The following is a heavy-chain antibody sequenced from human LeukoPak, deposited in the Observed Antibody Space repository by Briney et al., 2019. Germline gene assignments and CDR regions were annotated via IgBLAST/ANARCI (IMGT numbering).Heavy chain of an antibody. D-gene: IGHD1-14*01. J-gene: IGHJ3*02. CDR2: IYSGGST. V-gene: IGHV3-66*01. CDR1: GFTVSGNY. CDR3: ARGGVAPRTDAFDI. Sequence: GGSLRLSCAASGFTVSGNYMNWVRQAPGKGLEWVSVIYSGGSTYYADSVKGRFTISRDNPKNTLYLQMNSLRAEDTAVYYCARGGVAPRTDAFDIWGQGTMVTVSS.